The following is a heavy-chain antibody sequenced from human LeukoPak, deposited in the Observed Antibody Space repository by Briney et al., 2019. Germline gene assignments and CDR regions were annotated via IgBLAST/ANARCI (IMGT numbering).Heavy chain of an antibody. Sequence: PGRSLRLSCAASGFTFDDYAMHWVRQAPGKGLEWVSGISWNSGSIGYADSVKGRFTISRDNAKNSLYLQMNSLRAEDTALYYCAKLWLASQYYYYGMDVWGQGTTVTVSS. CDR1: GFTFDDYA. V-gene: IGHV3-9*01. J-gene: IGHJ6*02. D-gene: IGHD2-21*01. CDR2: ISWNSGSI. CDR3: AKLWLASQYYYYGMDV.